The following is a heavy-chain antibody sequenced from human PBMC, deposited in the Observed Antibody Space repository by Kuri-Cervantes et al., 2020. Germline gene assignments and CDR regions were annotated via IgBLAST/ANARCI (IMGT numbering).Heavy chain of an antibody. V-gene: IGHV1-45*02. CDR2: ITPFNGNT. CDR3: ARGDVLLWFGEKYGMDV. Sequence: SVKVSCKASGYTFTYRYLHWVRQAPGQALEWMGWITPFNGNTNYAQKFQDRVTITRDRSMSTAYMELSSLRSEDTAVYYCARGDVLLWFGEKYGMDVWGQGTTVTVSS. D-gene: IGHD3-10*01. CDR1: GYTFTYRY. J-gene: IGHJ6*02.